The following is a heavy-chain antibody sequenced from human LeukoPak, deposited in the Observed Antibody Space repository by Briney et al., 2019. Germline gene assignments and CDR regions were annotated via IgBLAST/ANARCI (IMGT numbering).Heavy chain of an antibody. Sequence: SETLSLTCTVSGGSISSSSYYWGWIRQPPGKGLEWIGSIYYSGSTYYNPSLKSRVTISVDTSKNQFSLKLSSVTAADTAVYYCARLRRILGCCTNGVCYDYWGQGTLVTVSS. J-gene: IGHJ4*02. D-gene: IGHD2-8*01. V-gene: IGHV4-39*01. CDR2: IYYSGST. CDR3: ARLRRILGCCTNGVCYDY. CDR1: GGSISSSSYY.